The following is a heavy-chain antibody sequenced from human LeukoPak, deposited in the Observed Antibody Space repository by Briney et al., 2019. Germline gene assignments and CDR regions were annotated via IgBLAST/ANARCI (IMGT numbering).Heavy chain of an antibody. Sequence: PGGSLRLSCAASGFTFSSYGMSWVRQAPGKGLEWVSTISGRRDSTSYADSMKGRFTISRDNSKNTLYLQMNSLRAEDTAVYYCAKDLGAMVDYWGQGTLVTVSS. CDR3: AKDLGAMVDY. CDR2: ISGRRDST. V-gene: IGHV3-23*01. D-gene: IGHD1-26*01. CDR1: GFTFSSYG. J-gene: IGHJ4*02.